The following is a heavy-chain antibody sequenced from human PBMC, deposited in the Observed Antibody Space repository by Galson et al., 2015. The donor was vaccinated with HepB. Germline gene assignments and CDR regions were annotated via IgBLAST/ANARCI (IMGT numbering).Heavy chain of an antibody. J-gene: IGHJ6*03. CDR2: MNPNSGNT. V-gene: IGHV1-8*01. Sequence: SVKVSCKASGYTFTSYDINWVRQATGQGLEWMGWMNPNSGNTGYAQKFQGRVTMTRNTSISTAYMELSSLRSEDTAVYYCAIGPTGDYGDYGSYYYYYMDVWGKGITVTVSS. CDR1: GYTFTSYD. D-gene: IGHD4-17*01. CDR3: AIGPTGDYGDYGSYYYYYMDV.